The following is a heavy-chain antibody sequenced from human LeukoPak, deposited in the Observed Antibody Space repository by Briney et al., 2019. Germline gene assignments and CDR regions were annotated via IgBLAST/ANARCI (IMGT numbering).Heavy chain of an antibody. J-gene: IGHJ4*02. Sequence: GGSLRLSCAASGFTFSSYDMHWVRQATGKGLEWVSAIGTAGDTYYPGSVKGRFTISRENAKNSLYLQMNSQRAGDTAVYYCARESEVGAYDYWGQGTLVTVSS. CDR3: ARESEVGAYDY. CDR2: IGTAGDT. D-gene: IGHD1-26*01. V-gene: IGHV3-13*01. CDR1: GFTFSSYD.